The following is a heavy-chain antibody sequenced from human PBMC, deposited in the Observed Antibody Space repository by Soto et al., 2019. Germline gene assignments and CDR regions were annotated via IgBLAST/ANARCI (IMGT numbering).Heavy chain of an antibody. CDR2: INPNSGGT. CDR1: GYTFTGYY. Sequence: ASVKVSCKASGYTFTGYYMHWVRQAPGQGLEWMGWINPNSGGTNYAQKFQGRVTMTRDTSISTAYMELSRLRSDDTAVYYCARERILTGYTYYYYYGMDVWGQGTTVTVSS. V-gene: IGHV1-2*02. CDR3: ARERILTGYTYYYYYGMDV. J-gene: IGHJ6*02. D-gene: IGHD3-9*01.